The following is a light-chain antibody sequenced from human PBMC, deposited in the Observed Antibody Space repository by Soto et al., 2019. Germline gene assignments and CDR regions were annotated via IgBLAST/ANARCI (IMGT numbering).Light chain of an antibody. J-gene: IGLJ2*01. CDR1: VLAKTY. V-gene: IGLV3-27*01. CDR2: KDS. CDR3: YSATDDEQRV. Sequence: SYELTQPSAVSGSPGQTARITCSGDVLAKTYARWFQQKPGQAPVLLIYKDSERPAGIPERFSGSNSGTTVTLTINGAQVEDEADYYCYSATDDEQRVFGGGTKLTVL.